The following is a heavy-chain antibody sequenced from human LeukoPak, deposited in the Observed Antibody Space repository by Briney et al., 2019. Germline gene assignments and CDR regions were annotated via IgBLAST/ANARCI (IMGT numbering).Heavy chain of an antibody. J-gene: IGHJ6*03. CDR3: AKTLHARDYGGSYYYMDV. CDR1: GFTFSSYG. V-gene: IGHV3-30*02. D-gene: IGHD4-17*01. CDR2: IRYDGSNK. Sequence: GGSLRLSCAASGFTFSSYGMHWVRQAPGKGLEWVAFIRYDGSNKYYADSVKGRFTISRDNSKNTLYLQMNSLRAEDTAVYYCAKTLHARDYGGSYYYMDVWGKGTTVSISS.